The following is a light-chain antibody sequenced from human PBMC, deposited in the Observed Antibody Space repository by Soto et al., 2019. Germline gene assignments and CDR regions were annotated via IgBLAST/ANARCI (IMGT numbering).Light chain of an antibody. CDR3: AAWDYSLNGFYV. Sequence: QSVLTQPPSASGTPGQRVTISCSGSSSNIGSNTVNWYQQLPGTAPKLLIYSNNQRPSGVPDRFSGSKSGTSCSLAISGLQSEDEADYYCAAWDYSLNGFYVFGTGTKVTVL. CDR1: SSNIGSNT. V-gene: IGLV1-44*01. CDR2: SNN. J-gene: IGLJ1*01.